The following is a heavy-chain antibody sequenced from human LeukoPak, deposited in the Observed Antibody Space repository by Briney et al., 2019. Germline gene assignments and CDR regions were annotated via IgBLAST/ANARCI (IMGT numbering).Heavy chain of an antibody. CDR3: ARFLVVPGLHEFYFDS. V-gene: IGHV4-31*03. J-gene: IGHJ4*02. Sequence: SETLSLTCTISGGSITSVGYSWNWIRQLPGKGLEWIGNIHYRGITYYNPSLKSRVTISVDTSKTHFSLTLNSVTAADTAVYYCARFLVVPGLHEFYFDSWGQGTLVAVSS. CDR2: IHYRGIT. D-gene: IGHD2-2*01. CDR1: GGSITSVGYS.